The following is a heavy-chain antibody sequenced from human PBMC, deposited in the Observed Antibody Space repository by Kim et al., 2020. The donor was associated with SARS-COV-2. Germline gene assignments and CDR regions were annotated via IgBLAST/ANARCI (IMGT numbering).Heavy chain of an antibody. V-gene: IGHV3-23*01. Sequence: GGSLRLSCAASGFTFSSYAMSWVRQAPGKGLEWVSAISGSGGSTYYADSVKGRFTISRDNSKNTLYLQMNSLRAEDTAVYYCAITIFSPRSPYYFDYWGQGTLVTVSS. J-gene: IGHJ4*02. D-gene: IGHD3-3*01. CDR2: ISGSGGST. CDR1: GFTFSSYA. CDR3: AITIFSPRSPYYFDY.